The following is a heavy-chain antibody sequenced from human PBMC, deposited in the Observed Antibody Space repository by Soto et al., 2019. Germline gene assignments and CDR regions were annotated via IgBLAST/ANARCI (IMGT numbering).Heavy chain of an antibody. V-gene: IGHV1-8*01. CDR1: GYTFTSYD. CDR3: AREGSYYDILTGYYRDNWFDP. D-gene: IGHD3-9*01. J-gene: IGHJ5*02. CDR2: MNPNSGNA. Sequence: QVQLVQSGAEVKKPGASVKVSCKASGYTFTSYDINWVRQATGQGLEWMGWMNPNSGNAGYAQKFQGRVTMTRNTSISTAYMGLSSLRSEDTAVYYCAREGSYYDILTGYYRDNWFDPWGQGTLVTVSS.